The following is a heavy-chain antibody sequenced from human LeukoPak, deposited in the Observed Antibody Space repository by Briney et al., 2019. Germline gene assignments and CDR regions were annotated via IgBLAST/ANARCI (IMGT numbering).Heavy chain of an antibody. D-gene: IGHD6-19*01. CDR3: AKDTGSGWDFDS. V-gene: IGHV3-43*02. J-gene: IGHJ4*02. Sequence: PGGSPRLSCAASGFTFGGFAMHWVRQAPVRGLEWVSLVTGGGTTYYADSVRGRFTISRDNSKNSLYLQMNTLRTEDTAFYYCAKDTGSGWDFDSWGQGTLVTVSS. CDR1: GFTFGGFA. CDR2: VTGGGTT.